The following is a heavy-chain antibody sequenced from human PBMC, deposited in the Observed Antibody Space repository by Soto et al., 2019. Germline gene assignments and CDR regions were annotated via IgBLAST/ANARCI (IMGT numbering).Heavy chain of an antibody. CDR2: IRDKTNGYAT. J-gene: IGHJ3*02. CDR1: GFSISGSA. V-gene: IGHV3-73*01. Sequence: EVQLVESGGDFVQPGGSLKLSCAASGFSISGSAIHWVRQASGKGLEWVARIRDKTNGYATGYAASVQGRFTISRDDSKNTSFLQMNSLKTEDTAVYYCTRLYAPGDRALDIWGQGTMVTVSS. CDR3: TRLYAPGDRALDI. D-gene: IGHD2-2*01.